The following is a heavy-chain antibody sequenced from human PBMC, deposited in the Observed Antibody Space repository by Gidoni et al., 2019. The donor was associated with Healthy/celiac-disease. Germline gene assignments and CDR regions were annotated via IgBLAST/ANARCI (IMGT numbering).Heavy chain of an antibody. V-gene: IGHV3-64D*06. CDR1: GFTFSSHA. Sequence: ELQMMESGGGLVQPGGSLRLSCSASGFTFSSHAMHWVRQAPGKGLEYVSAISSNGGSTYYADCVKDRFTISRDNSKNTLYLQMSSLRAEDTAVYYCVAPHTYYYDSRDYGMDVWGQGTTVTVSS. D-gene: IGHD3-22*01. CDR3: VAPHTYYYDSRDYGMDV. CDR2: ISSNGGST. J-gene: IGHJ6*02.